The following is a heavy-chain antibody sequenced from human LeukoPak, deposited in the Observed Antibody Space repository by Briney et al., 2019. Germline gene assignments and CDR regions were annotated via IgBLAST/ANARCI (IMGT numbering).Heavy chain of an antibody. V-gene: IGHV1-18*01. CDR2: ISAYNGNT. Sequence: ASVKVSCKASGYTFTSYGISWVRQAPGQGLEWMRWISAYNGNTNYAQKLQGRVTMTTDTSTSTAYMELRSLRSDDTAVYYCARDYSSGWYEYFDYWGQGTLVTVSS. CDR3: ARDYSSGWYEYFDY. J-gene: IGHJ4*02. CDR1: GYTFTSYG. D-gene: IGHD6-19*01.